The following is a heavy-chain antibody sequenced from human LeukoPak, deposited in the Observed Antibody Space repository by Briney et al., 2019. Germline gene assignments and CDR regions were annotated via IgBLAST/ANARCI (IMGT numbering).Heavy chain of an antibody. CDR2: IYYSGST. V-gene: IGHV4-59*08. D-gene: IGHD6-19*01. Sequence: SETLSLTCTVSGGSISSYYWNWIRQPPGKGLEWHGYIYYSGSTNYNPSLKSRVTISVDTSKNQFSLKLSSVTAADTAVYFCARQLRGEAVAGHLQPFDYWGQGTLVTVSS. CDR1: GGSISSYY. J-gene: IGHJ4*02. CDR3: ARQLRGEAVAGHLQPFDY.